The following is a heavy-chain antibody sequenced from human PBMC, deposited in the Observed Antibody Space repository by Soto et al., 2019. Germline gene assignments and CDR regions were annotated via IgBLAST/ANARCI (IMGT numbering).Heavy chain of an antibody. CDR1: GYTFTSYA. V-gene: IGHV1-3*01. J-gene: IGHJ4*02. Sequence: ASVKVSCKASGYTFTSYAMHWVRQAPGQRLEWMGWINAGNGNTKYSQKFQGRVTITRDTSASTAYMELSSLRSEDTAVYYCARGGPYTARPPRYYFDYWGKGTLVTVSS. CDR3: ARGGPYTARPPRYYFDY. D-gene: IGHD5-18*01. CDR2: INAGNGNT.